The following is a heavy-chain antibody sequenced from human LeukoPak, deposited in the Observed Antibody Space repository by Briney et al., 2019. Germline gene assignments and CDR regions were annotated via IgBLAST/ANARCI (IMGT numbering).Heavy chain of an antibody. CDR1: GGSFSGYY. CDR2: INHSGST. D-gene: IGHD6-19*01. V-gene: IGHV4-34*01. Sequence: PSETLSLTCAVYGGSFSGYYWSWIRQPPGKGLEWIGEINHSGSTNYNPSFKSRVTISVDTSKNQFSLKLSAVTAADTAVYSCARGRWIEVAGPPESYFDYWGQGTLVPVSS. J-gene: IGHJ4*02. CDR3: ARGRWIEVAGPPESYFDY.